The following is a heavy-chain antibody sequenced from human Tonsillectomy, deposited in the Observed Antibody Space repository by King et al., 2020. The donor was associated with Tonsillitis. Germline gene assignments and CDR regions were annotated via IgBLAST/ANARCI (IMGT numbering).Heavy chain of an antibody. CDR1: GLTFSSYS. CDR3: AKRYGANSGHFDY. Sequence: VQLVESGGGLVQPGGSLRLSCAASGLTFSSYSMNWVRQAPGKGLEWGSVITASGCGTYYAHSVKGRLTISRENSQNTLDLQMNSLRAEDTAVYYCAKRYGANSGHFDYWGQGTLVTVSS. D-gene: IGHD4/OR15-4a*01. J-gene: IGHJ4*02. CDR2: ITASGCGT. V-gene: IGHV3-23*04.